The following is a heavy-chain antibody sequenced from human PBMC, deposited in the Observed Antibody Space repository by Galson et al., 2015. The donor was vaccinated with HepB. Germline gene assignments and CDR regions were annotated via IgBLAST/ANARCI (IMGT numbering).Heavy chain of an antibody. V-gene: IGHV3-23*01. CDR1: GFIFRHHA. Sequence: SLRLSCAGSGFIFRHHAMAWIRQAPGKGLEWVSGIDGRGSTRSYSDAVKGRFSISRDNSKDTVFLQMDNLRAEDTAVYCCVKEGSWFGGDWFDPWGQGALATVS. CDR3: VKEGSWFGGDWFDP. CDR2: IDGRGSTR. J-gene: IGHJ5*02. D-gene: IGHD3-16*01.